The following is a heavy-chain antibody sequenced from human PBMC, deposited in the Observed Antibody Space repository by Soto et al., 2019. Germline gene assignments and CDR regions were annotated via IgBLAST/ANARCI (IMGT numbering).Heavy chain of an antibody. CDR1: GFSLSSTRVA. Sequence: SGPTLVNPTQTLTLTCNFSGFSLSSTRVAGGWIRQPPGKALEWLALIYWDDDKRYSPFLKSRLTITKDTSKNQVVLTMTNMDPVDTATYYCAHSVVAGLGYYFDYWGQGTLVTVSS. D-gene: IGHD6-19*01. V-gene: IGHV2-5*02. J-gene: IGHJ4*02. CDR3: AHSVVAGLGYYFDY. CDR2: IYWDDDK.